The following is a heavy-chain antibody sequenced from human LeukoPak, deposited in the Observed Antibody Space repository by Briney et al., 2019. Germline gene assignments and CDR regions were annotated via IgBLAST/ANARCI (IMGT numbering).Heavy chain of an antibody. V-gene: IGHV4-59*01. CDR1: GGSISSYY. Sequence: SETLSLTCTVSGGSISSYYWSWIRQPPGKGLEWIGYIYYSGSTNYNPSLKSRVTISVDTSKNQFSLKLSSVTAADTVVYYCAREREESYYDILTGYYSRAFDYWGQGTLVTVSS. CDR2: IYYSGST. CDR3: AREREESYYDILTGYYSRAFDY. J-gene: IGHJ4*02. D-gene: IGHD3-9*01.